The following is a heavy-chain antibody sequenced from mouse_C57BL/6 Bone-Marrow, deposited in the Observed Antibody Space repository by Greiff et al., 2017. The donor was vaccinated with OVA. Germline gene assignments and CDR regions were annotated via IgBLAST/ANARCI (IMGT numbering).Heavy chain of an antibody. V-gene: IGHV7-1*01. D-gene: IGHD2-4*01. CDR1: GFTFSDFY. CDR2: SRNKANDYTT. J-gene: IGHJ4*01. Sequence: EVMLVESGGGLVQSGRSLRLSCATSGFTFSDFYMEWVRQAPGKGLEWIAASRNKANDYTTEYSASVKGRFIVSRDTSQSILYLQMNALRAEDTAMYYCARDLIYYDYDRAMDYWGQGTSVTVSS. CDR3: ARDLIYYDYDRAMDY.